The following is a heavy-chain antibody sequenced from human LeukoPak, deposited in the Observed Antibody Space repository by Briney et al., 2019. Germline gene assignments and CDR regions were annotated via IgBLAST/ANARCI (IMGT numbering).Heavy chain of an antibody. D-gene: IGHD5-24*01. CDR2: LSGGGDST. V-gene: IGHV3-23*01. J-gene: IGHJ5*02. CDR3: AKRGNTISFFDP. Sequence: GGSLRLSCGASGFTFSNYVMYWVRQAPGKGLEWVSGLSGGGDSTYYADSVKGRFTISRDNSKNTLYLEMNSLRADDTAVYYCAKRGNTISFFDPWGQGTLVTVPS. CDR1: GFTFSNYV.